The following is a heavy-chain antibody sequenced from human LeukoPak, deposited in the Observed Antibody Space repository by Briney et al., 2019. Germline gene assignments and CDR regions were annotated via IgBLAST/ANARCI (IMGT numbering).Heavy chain of an antibody. CDR3: ARDGQYSSSSRSSRYFDY. CDR2: ISSSSSYI. J-gene: IGHJ4*02. Sequence: GGSLRLSCAASGFTFSSYSMNWVRQAPGKGLEWVSSISSSSSYIYYADSVKGRFTISRDNAKNSLYLQMNSLRAEDTAVYYCARDGQYSSSSRSSRYFDYWGQGTLVTVSS. D-gene: IGHD6-6*01. CDR1: GFTFSSYS. V-gene: IGHV3-21*01.